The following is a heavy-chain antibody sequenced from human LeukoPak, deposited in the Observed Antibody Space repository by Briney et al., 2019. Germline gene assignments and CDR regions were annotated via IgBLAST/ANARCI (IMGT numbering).Heavy chain of an antibody. CDR1: VGTFSSYA. CDR2: IIPIFGTA. J-gene: IGHJ6*04. Sequence: SVKVSCKASVGTFSSYAISWVRQAPGQGGEWMGGIIPIFGTANYAQKFQGRDTITADDSNSTAYMELSSLRSEDTAVYYCATLGGIAVAWYYCGMDVWGKGTTVTVSS. D-gene: IGHD6-19*01. CDR3: ATLGGIAVAWYYCGMDV. V-gene: IGHV1-69*13.